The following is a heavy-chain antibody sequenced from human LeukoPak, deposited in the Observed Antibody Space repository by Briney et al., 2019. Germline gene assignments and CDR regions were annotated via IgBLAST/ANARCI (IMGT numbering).Heavy chain of an antibody. CDR1: GFNFANHA. D-gene: IGHD6-13*01. CDR2: ISGGGDIT. Sequence: PGGSLRLSCAASGFNFANHAMSWVRQTPGKGLEWVSAISGGGDITYYAASVKGRFTISRDNSKNTVYLQMNSLRAEDTAVYYCAKDATSSWHQSWLDPWGQGTQVTVSS. CDR3: AKDATSSWHQSWLDP. V-gene: IGHV3-23*01. J-gene: IGHJ5*02.